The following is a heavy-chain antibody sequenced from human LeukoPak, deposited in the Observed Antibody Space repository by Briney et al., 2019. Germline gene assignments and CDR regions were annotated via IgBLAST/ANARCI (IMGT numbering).Heavy chain of an antibody. J-gene: IGHJ4*02. CDR1: GGSFSGYY. CDR3: ARASDDIVVVVAARLAFDY. V-gene: IGHV4-34*01. CDR2: INHSGST. Sequence: SETLSLTCAVYGGSFSGYYWSWIRQPPGKGLEWIGEINHSGSTNYNPSLKSRVTTSVDTSKNQFSLKLSSVTAADTAVYYCARASDDIVVVVAARLAFDYWGQGTLVTVSS. D-gene: IGHD2-15*01.